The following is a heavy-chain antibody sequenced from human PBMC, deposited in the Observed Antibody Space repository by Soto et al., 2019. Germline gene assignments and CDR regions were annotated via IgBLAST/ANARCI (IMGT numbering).Heavy chain of an antibody. V-gene: IGHV3-74*01. D-gene: IGHD3-3*01. J-gene: IGHJ6*02. CDR3: AREGYDFWSGYHLPHYYYGMDV. CDR1: GFTFSSYW. Sequence: GGSLRLSCAASGFTFSSYWMHWVRQAPGKGLVWVSRINSDGSSTSYADSVKGRFTISRDSAKNTLYLQMNSLRAEDTAVYYCAREGYDFWSGYHLPHYYYGMDVWGQGTTVTVSS. CDR2: INSDGSST.